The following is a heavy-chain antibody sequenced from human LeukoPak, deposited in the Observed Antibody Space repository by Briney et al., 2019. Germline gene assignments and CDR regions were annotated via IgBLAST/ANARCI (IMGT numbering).Heavy chain of an antibody. V-gene: IGHV1-2*02. CDR2: INPNSGGT. J-gene: IGHJ4*02. D-gene: IGHD4-11*01. Sequence: ASVKVSCKASGYTFTGYYMHWVRQAPGQGLEWMGWINPNSGGTNYAQKFQGRVTMTRDTSISTAYMELSRLRSDDTAVYYCARGPPLGRSGDYSNYYFDYWGQGTLVTVSS. CDR1: GYTFTGYY. CDR3: ARGPPLGRSGDYSNYYFDY.